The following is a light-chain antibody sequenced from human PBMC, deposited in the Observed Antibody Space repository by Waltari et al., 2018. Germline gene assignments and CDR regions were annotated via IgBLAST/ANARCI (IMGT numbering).Light chain of an antibody. CDR1: QSVSSY. CDR3: QQRGNWPLT. V-gene: IGKV3-11*01. J-gene: IGKJ4*01. CDR2: DVS. Sequence: EIVLTQSPATLSLSHGERATLSCSASQSVSSYLAWYQQKPGQAPRLLIYDVSNRATGIPARFSGSGSGTDFTLTISSLESEDFAVYYCQQRGNWPLTFGGGTKVEIK.